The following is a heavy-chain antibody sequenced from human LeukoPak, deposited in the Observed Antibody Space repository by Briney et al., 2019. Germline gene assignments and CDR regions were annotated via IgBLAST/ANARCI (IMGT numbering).Heavy chain of an antibody. J-gene: IGHJ6*02. Sequence: GSLRLSWAASGFTLSGYCMDWVRQAPGEGLGGGSAIRGSGGSTYYADSVKGRFTISRDSSKNTLYLQMETLRAEDTAVYYCVSTAKETAMTNYYYYGMDVWGQGTTVTVSS. D-gene: IGHD5-18*01. CDR1: GFTLSGYC. CDR2: IRGSGGST. V-gene: IGHV3-23*01. CDR3: VSTAKETAMTNYYYYGMDV.